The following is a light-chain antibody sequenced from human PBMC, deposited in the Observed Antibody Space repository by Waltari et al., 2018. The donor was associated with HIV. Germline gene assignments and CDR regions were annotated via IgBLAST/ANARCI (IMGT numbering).Light chain of an antibody. CDR2: GAS. J-gene: IGKJ4*01. CDR1: QSVSNNY. CDR3: QRYDTSPLT. V-gene: IGKV3-20*01. Sequence: ELVLTQSPGTLSLSPGQRATLSCRASQSVSNNYLAWYQQKPGQAPRLLIYGASSRATGIPDRFSGSGSGTDFTLTISRLEPEDFAVYYCQRYDTSPLTFGGGTKVEIK.